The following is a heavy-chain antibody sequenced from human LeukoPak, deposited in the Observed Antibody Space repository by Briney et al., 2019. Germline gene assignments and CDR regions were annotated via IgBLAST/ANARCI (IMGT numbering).Heavy chain of an antibody. CDR3: ARVAYCIKGVCVNYDY. Sequence: ASVKVSCKASGYTFTDPYIHWVRQAPGQGLEWMGWINPNSGGTKYAQKLQGRVTMTRDTSITTAYMELSRLNSDDTAVYYCARVAYCIKGVCVNYDYWGQGTLVTVSS. CDR2: INPNSGGT. D-gene: IGHD2-8*01. V-gene: IGHV1-2*02. J-gene: IGHJ4*02. CDR1: GYTFTDPY.